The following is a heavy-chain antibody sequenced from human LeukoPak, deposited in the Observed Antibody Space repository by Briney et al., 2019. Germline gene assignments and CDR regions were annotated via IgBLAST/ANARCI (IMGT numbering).Heavy chain of an antibody. D-gene: IGHD2-21*02. CDR2: ISGSGGST. CDR3: ASTYCGGDCGAFDI. CDR1: GFTFSSYA. Sequence: GGSLRLSCEASGFTFSSYAMTWVRQAPGKGLQGVSAISGSGGSTYYADSVKGRFTISRDNSKNTLYLQMNSLRDEDTALYYCASTYCGGDCGAFDIWGQGTMVTVSS. J-gene: IGHJ3*02. V-gene: IGHV3-23*01.